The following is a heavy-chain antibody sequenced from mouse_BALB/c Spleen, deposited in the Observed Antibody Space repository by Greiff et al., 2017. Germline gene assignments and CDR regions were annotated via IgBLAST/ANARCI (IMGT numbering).Heavy chain of an antibody. CDR1: GYTFTDYW. D-gene: IGHD2-4*01. CDR3: ARNYDYDY. J-gene: IGHJ2*01. Sequence: QVHVKQPGAELVMPGASVKMSCKASGYTFTDYWMHWVKQRPGQGLEWIGAIDTSDSYTSYNQKFKGKATLTVDESSSTAYMQLSSLTSEDSAVYYCARNYDYDYWGQGTTLTVSS. V-gene: IGHV1-69*01. CDR2: IDTSDSYT.